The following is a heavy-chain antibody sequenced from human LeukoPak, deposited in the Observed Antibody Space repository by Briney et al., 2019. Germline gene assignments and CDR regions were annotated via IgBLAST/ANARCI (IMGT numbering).Heavy chain of an antibody. CDR1: GVTISSYD. D-gene: IGHD1-14*01. V-gene: IGHV3-30*05. CDR2: VSYDGSNE. Sequence: GGSLTLTCAVSGVTISSYDLSWVRQAPGKGLECVAVVSYDGSNEYYADSVKGRFTISRDNSKNTLYLQINSLRRDLSPRYYWPCIAVYNIPGVYYSLIDVWGQGTTVIVSS. J-gene: IGHJ6*02. CDR3: PCIAVYNIPGVYYSLIDV.